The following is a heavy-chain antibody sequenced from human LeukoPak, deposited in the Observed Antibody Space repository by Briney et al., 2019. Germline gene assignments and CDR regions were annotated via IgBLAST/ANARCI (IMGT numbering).Heavy chain of an antibody. CDR3: ARHQYYYGSGSYYNGLDY. Sequence: GASVTVSCKASGYTFTSYYMHWVRQAPGQGLEWMGIINPSGGSTSYAQKFQGRVTMTRDTSTSTVYMELSSLRSEDTAVYYCARHQYYYGSGSYYNGLDYWGQGTLVTVSS. V-gene: IGHV1-46*01. CDR1: GYTFTSYY. D-gene: IGHD3-10*01. CDR2: INPSGGST. J-gene: IGHJ4*02.